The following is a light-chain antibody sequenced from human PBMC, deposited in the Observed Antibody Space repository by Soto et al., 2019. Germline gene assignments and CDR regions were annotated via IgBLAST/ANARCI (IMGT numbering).Light chain of an antibody. Sequence: DVQMTQSPSSLSASVGDRVTITCRASQDINNYFSWFQQKPGQAPKSLIYAASSLQSGVPSNFSGSGSGTDFTLTISSLQPEDFATYYCQQYQNYPVTFGGGTKVEIK. CDR3: QQYQNYPVT. CDR2: AAS. J-gene: IGKJ4*01. V-gene: IGKV1-16*02. CDR1: QDINNY.